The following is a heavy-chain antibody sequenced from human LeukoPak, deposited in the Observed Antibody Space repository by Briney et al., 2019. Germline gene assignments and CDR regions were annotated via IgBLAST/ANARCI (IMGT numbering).Heavy chain of an antibody. J-gene: IGHJ4*02. V-gene: IGHV3-21*01. CDR1: GSRRSKIT. D-gene: IGHD2-2*01. CDR3: ATSGCTNCFFDY. CDR2: ISSSGNFI. Sequence: TLSCAASGSRRSKITMNWVPLKKGKGLEWVSSISSSGNFIEYADSVKGRIPISRDNAKNSLYLHMNSLGAEDTAVYYCATSGCTNCFFDYWGRGTLVTVSS.